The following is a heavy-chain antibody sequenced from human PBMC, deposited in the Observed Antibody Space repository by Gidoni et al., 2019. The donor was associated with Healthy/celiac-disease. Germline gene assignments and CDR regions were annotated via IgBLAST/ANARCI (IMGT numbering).Heavy chain of an antibody. J-gene: IGHJ5*02. CDR1: GGSISSSNW. V-gene: IGHV4-4*02. Sequence: QVQLQESGPGLVKPSGTLSLTCAVSGGSISSSNWWSWVRQPPGKGLEWIGEIYHSGSTNYNPSLKSRVTISVDKSKNQFSLKLSSVTAADTAVYYCARESEGWRLSTGTTSFWFDPWGQGTLVTVSS. D-gene: IGHD1-7*01. CDR3: ARESEGWRLSTGTTSFWFDP. CDR2: IYHSGST.